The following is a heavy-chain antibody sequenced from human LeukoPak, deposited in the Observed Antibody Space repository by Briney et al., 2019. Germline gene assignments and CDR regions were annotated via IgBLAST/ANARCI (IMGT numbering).Heavy chain of an antibody. J-gene: IGHJ4*02. CDR1: GYTFTSYD. CDR3: ARGTRMTTVTPGY. CDR2: MNPNSGNT. V-gene: IGHV1-8*01. Sequence: ASVKVSCKASGYTFTSYDINWVREATGQGFEGMGWMNPNSGNTGCTRKFQVRVTMTRNTSISTAYMELSSLRSEDTAVYYCARGTRMTTVTPGYWGQRTLVTVSS. D-gene: IGHD4-17*01.